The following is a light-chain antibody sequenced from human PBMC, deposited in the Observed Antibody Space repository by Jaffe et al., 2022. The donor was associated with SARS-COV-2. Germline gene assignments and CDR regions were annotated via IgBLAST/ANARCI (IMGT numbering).Light chain of an antibody. J-gene: IGLJ3*02. V-gene: IGLV2-14*01. CDR3: CSYTSSTTWM. Sequence: QSALTQPASVSGSPGQSITLSCTGTSSDVGGYNYVSWYQQHPGKAPKLMIYDVTNRPSGVSDRFSGSKSGNTASLTISGLQAEDEAEYYCCSYTSSTTWMFGGGTKLTVL. CDR2: DVT. CDR1: SSDVGGYNY.